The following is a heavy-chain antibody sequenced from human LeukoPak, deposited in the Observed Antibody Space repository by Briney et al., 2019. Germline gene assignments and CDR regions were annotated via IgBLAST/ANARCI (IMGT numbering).Heavy chain of an antibody. V-gene: IGHV3-15*01. CDR3: TTSLPNYYGSGSFL. D-gene: IGHD3-10*01. Sequence: GGSLRLSCAASGFTFSNYWMSWVRQAPGKGLEWVGRIKSKTDGGTTDYAAPVKGRFTISRDDSKNTLYLQMNSLKTEDTAVYYCTTSLPNYYGSGSFLWGQGTLVTVSS. CDR2: IKSKTDGGTT. CDR1: GFTFSNYW. J-gene: IGHJ4*02.